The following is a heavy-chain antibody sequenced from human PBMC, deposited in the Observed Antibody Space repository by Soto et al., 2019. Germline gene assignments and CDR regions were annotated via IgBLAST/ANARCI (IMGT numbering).Heavy chain of an antibody. CDR1: GYMFTSYA. J-gene: IGHJ4*02. V-gene: IGHV1-3*01. Sequence: ASVKVSCKASGYMFTSYAIHWVRQAPGQRPEWMGWVSAANGNTRYSQKFQDRVTITSDTSASTAYVELSSLRAEDTAVYYCAKAYFVWSSEQPYYFDYWGQGTLVTVSS. D-gene: IGHD3-16*01. CDR2: VSAANGNT. CDR3: AKAYFVWSSEQPYYFDY.